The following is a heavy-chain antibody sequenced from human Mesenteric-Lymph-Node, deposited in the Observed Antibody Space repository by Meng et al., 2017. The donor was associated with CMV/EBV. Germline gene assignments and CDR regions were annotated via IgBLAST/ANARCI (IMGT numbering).Heavy chain of an antibody. CDR3: AKIAVTGQEFDS. V-gene: IGHV3-23*01. Sequence: GESLKISCAASGFTFSNYPMSWVRQAPGKGLEWVSAISGSGAGTYYADSVKGRFTISRDNSKNSLYLQMSGLRVGDTAIYYCAKIAVTGQEFDSWGQGTLVTVSS. J-gene: IGHJ4*02. CDR1: GFTFSNYP. D-gene: IGHD6-19*01. CDR2: ISGSGAGT.